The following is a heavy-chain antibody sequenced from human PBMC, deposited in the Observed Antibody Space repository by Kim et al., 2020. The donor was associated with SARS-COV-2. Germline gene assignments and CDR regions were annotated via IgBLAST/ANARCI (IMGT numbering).Heavy chain of an antibody. J-gene: IGHJ3*02. CDR3: ARVRGVCGGDCYPCSCGAFDI. Sequence: SETLSLTCAVYGGSFSGYYWSWIRQPPGKGLEWIGENNHSGSTNYNPSLKSRVTISVDTSKNQFSLKLSSVTAADTAVYYCARVRGVCGGDCYPCSCGAFDIWGQESMVTVPS. CDR1: GGSFSGYY. D-gene: IGHD2-21*02. V-gene: IGHV4-34*01. CDR2: NNHSGST.